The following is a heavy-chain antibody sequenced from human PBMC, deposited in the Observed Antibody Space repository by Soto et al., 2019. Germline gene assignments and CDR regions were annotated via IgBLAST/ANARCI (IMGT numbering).Heavy chain of an antibody. CDR3: ARESPQAAIDY. CDR1: GGSISSGCYY. V-gene: IGHV4-31*03. Sequence: SETLSLTCTVSGGSISSGCYYWSWIRQHPGKGLEWIGYIYYSGSTYYNPSLKSRVTIPVDTSKNQFSLKLSSVTAADTAVYYCARESPQAAIDYWGQGTLVTVSS. CDR2: IYYSGST. J-gene: IGHJ4*02.